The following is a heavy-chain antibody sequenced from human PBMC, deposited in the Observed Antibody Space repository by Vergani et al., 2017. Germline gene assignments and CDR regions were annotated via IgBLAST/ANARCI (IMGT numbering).Heavy chain of an antibody. V-gene: IGHV1-24*01. CDR1: GYTLTELS. Sequence: QVQLVQSGAEVKKPGASVKVSCKVSGYTLTELSMHWVRQAPGKGLEWMGRVISSLGMTVYAQNFQDRVTITADTSTNTAYLELSSLKSDDTAVYFCARSGDSSLIPDSHFDSWGPGTLVTVSS. CDR3: ARSGDSSLIPDSHFDS. CDR2: VISSLGMT. J-gene: IGHJ4*02. D-gene: IGHD1-14*01.